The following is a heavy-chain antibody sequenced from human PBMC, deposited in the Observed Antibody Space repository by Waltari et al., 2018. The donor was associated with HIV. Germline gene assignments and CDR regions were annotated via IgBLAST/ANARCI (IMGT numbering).Heavy chain of an antibody. J-gene: IGHJ3*02. D-gene: IGHD3-10*01. CDR1: GGPLRGNV. CDR2: IIPSIDTS. V-gene: IGHV1-69*01. Sequence: QVHLVQSGAEVKKPGSSVKVSCTASGGPLRGNVLIWVRQAPGQGLEWMGGIIPSIDTSSYARRFQGRVTIAADASRTTIYMELSSLTSEDTALYFCARALGGESGAYDIWGHGTMVIVSS. CDR3: ARALGGESGAYDI.